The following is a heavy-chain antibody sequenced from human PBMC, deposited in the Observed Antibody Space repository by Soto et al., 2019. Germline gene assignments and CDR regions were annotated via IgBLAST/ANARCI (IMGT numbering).Heavy chain of an antibody. CDR3: ARQGWFGELVGWFDP. J-gene: IGHJ5*02. CDR1: GGSISSYY. V-gene: IGHV4-4*07. CDR2: IYTSGST. Sequence: SETLSLTCTVSGGSISSYYWSWIRQPAGKGLEWIGRIYTSGSTNYNPSLKSRVTISVDTSKNQFSLKLSSVTAADTAVYYCARQGWFGELVGWFDPWGQGTLVTVSS. D-gene: IGHD3-10*01.